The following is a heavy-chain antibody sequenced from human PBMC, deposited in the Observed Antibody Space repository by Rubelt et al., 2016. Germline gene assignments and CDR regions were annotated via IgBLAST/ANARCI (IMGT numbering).Heavy chain of an antibody. Sequence: QVQLQESGPGLVKPSETLSLTCTVSGGSISSYYWTWIRQPPGKGLEWIGYIYYSGSTNYRPSLKSRVTISVDTARNQFSLKLSSGTAADTAVYYCARHGAGSSPVKIWGQGTMVTVSS. J-gene: IGHJ3*02. V-gene: IGHV4-59*08. CDR1: GGSISSYY. CDR3: ARHGAGSSPVKI. D-gene: IGHD3-10*01. CDR2: IYYSGST.